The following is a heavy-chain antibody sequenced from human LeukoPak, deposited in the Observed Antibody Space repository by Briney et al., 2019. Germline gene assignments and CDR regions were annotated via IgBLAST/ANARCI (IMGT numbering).Heavy chain of an antibody. CDR1: GFTFSSNN. V-gene: IGHV3-66*01. CDR3: ARDDPDTLYLDY. Sequence: GGSLRLTCAVTGFTFSSNNMLWIPQAPGKGLEWVSVIYRAGATYYADSVKDRFSISRDSSKNTLFLQMNSLRAEDTAVYFCARDDPDTLYLDYSCQGTPVTASP. CDR2: IYRAGAT. J-gene: IGHJ4*02.